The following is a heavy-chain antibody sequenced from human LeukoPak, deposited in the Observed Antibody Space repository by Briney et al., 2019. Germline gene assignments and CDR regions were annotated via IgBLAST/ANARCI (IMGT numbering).Heavy chain of an antibody. V-gene: IGHV3-23*01. D-gene: IGHD3-10*01. J-gene: IGHJ3*02. CDR3: AKARLGSGTYSAFDI. CDR2: ITGSGTST. Sequence: GSLILSCEGSGLTFSSYAMSWVRQAPGKGPEWYSTITGSGTSTYHADSVKGRFTISRDISQTTLFLQMNSLRAEDTARYYCAKARLGSGTYSAFDIWGQGTMVTVSS. CDR1: GLTFSSYA.